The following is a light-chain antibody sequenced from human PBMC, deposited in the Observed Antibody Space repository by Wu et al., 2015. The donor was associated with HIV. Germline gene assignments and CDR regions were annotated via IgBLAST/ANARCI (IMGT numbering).Light chain of an antibody. Sequence: LTQSPGTLSLSPGETAIISCRTSQFGSLAWYQQRPGQAPRLVIYSGSTRATGIPDRFSGSGSGTEFTLTISRLEPEDFAVYYCQQYGSSQWTFGQGTKVEIK. CDR1: QFGS. J-gene: IGKJ1*01. CDR3: QQYGSSQWT. CDR2: SGS. V-gene: IGKV3-20*01.